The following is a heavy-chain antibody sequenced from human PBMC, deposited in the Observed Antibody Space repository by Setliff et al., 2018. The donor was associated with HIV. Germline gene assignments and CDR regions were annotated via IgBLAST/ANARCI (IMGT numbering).Heavy chain of an antibody. CDR2: IYYSGST. Sequence: SETLSLTCTVSGGSISSGGYFWSWIRQLPGKGLEWIGYIYYSGSTFYSPSLKSRLSISVDTAKNQFSLKLTSVTAADTAVYYCARVLLRTNPVYGVVSNWFEPWGQGTLVTVSS. CDR3: ARVLLRTNPVYGVVSNWFEP. D-gene: IGHD3-3*01. V-gene: IGHV4-31*03. CDR1: GGSISSGGYF. J-gene: IGHJ5*02.